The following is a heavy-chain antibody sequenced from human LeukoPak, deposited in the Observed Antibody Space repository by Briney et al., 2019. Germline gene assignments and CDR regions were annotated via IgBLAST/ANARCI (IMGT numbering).Heavy chain of an antibody. CDR1: GFTFSSYS. CDR2: ISSSSSTI. D-gene: IGHD5-18*01. V-gene: IGHV3-48*01. J-gene: IGHJ4*02. CDR3: ARDGRGYSYGYYY. Sequence: GGSLRLSCAASGFTFSSYSMNWVRQAPGKGLEWVSYISSSSSTIYYADSVKGRFTISRDNAKNSLYLQMNSLRAEDTAVYYCARDGRGYSYGYYYWGQGTLVTVSS.